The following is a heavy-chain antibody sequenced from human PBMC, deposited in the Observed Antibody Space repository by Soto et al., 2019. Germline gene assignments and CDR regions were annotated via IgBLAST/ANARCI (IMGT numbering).Heavy chain of an antibody. CDR1: GFSLGRYG. CDR2: IGFDGKNE. J-gene: IGHJ4*02. CDR3: AREIGYSSTWPAY. Sequence: QVQLVESGGGVVQPGRSLRLSCDVSGFSLGRYGMHWVRQAPGKGLEWVAVIGFDGKNENYGDSVKGRFTVSRDNSRNTLYLQMNSLRFEDTAVYFCAREIGYSSTWPAYWGQGTLVSVSS. D-gene: IGHD6-13*01. V-gene: IGHV3-33*01.